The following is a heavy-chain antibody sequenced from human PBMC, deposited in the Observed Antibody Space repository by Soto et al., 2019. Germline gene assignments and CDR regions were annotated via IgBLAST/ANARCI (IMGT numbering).Heavy chain of an antibody. CDR2: IYYSGST. V-gene: IGHV4-30-4*01. CDR3: ARDRGHGTTGGSAGMDV. CDR1: GGSISSGGYY. Sequence: SETLSLTCTVSGGSISSGGYYWSWIRQPPGKGLEWIGYIYYSGSTYYNPSLKSRVTISVDTSKNQFSLKLSSVTAADTAVYYCARDRGHGTTGGSAGMDVWGQGTTVTVSS. J-gene: IGHJ6*02. D-gene: IGHD2-8*02.